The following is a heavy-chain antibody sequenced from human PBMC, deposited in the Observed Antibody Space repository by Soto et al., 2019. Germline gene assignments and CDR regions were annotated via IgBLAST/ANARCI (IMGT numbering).Heavy chain of an antibody. CDR2: IYYSGST. V-gene: IGHV4-39*01. CDR3: ARWVGCTNGVCYVSYYYYGMDV. CDR1: GGSISSSSYY. Sequence: PSETLSLTCTVSGGSISSSSYYWGWIRQPPGKGLEWIGSIYYSGSTYYNPSLKSRVTISVDTSKNQFSLKLSSVTAADTAVYYCARWVGCTNGVCYVSYYYYGMDVWGQGTTVTVSS. J-gene: IGHJ6*02. D-gene: IGHD2-8*01.